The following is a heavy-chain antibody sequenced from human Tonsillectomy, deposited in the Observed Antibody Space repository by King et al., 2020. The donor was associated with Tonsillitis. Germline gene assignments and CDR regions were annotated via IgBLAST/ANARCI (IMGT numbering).Heavy chain of an antibody. CDR2: ISSSSSYI. J-gene: IGHJ3*02. CDR3: AGVSSLGAFDI. CDR1: GFTFSSYS. Sequence: EVQLVESGGGLVKPGGSLRLSCAASGFTFSSYSMNWVRQAPGKGLEWVSSISSSSSYIYYADSVKGRFTISRDNAKNSLYLQMNSLRAEDTAVYYCAGVSSLGAFDIWGHGTMVTVSS. V-gene: IGHV3-21*01. D-gene: IGHD7-27*01.